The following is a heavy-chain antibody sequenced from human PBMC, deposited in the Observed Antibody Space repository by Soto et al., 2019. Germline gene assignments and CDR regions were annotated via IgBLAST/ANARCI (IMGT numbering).Heavy chain of an antibody. Sequence: SRVTISVDTSKNQFSLKLSSVTAADTAVYYCARHGPHDGYFDYWGQGTLVTVS. V-gene: IGHV4-39*01. D-gene: IGHD4-17*01. J-gene: IGHJ4*02. CDR3: ARHGPHDGYFDY.